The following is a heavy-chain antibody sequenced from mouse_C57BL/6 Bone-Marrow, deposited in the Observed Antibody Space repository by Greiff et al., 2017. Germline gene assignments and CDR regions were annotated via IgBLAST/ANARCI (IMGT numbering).Heavy chain of an antibody. CDR2: IDPSDSYT. D-gene: IGHD2-2*01. V-gene: IGHV1-69*01. Sequence: QVQLQQPGAELVMPGASVKLSCKASGYTFTSYWMHWVKQRPGQGLEWIGEIDPSDSYTNYNQKFKGKSTLTVDKSSSTAYMQLSSLTSEDSAVYYCARDYGYDVVAWFAYWGQGTLVTVSA. CDR1: GYTFTSYW. CDR3: ARDYGYDVVAWFAY. J-gene: IGHJ3*01.